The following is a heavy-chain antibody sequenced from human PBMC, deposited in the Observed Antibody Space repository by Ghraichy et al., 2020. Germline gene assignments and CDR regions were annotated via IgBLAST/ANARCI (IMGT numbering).Heavy chain of an antibody. Sequence: GESLNLSCAASGFTVSNNYMSWVRQFPGKGLEWVSVMYAGGDTYYADSVKGRFTISRDNSKNTLYLQMNNLRGEDTAVYYCARSGSGWFDYWGQGTLVNVSS. CDR2: MYAGGDT. V-gene: IGHV3-53*01. D-gene: IGHD6-19*01. CDR1: GFTVSNNY. CDR3: ARSGSGWFDY. J-gene: IGHJ4*02.